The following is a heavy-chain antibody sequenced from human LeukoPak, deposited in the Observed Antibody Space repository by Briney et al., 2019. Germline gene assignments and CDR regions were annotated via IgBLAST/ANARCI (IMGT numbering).Heavy chain of an antibody. V-gene: IGHV3-30*04. Sequence: GGSLRLSCAASGFTFSSYAMHWVRQAPGKGLEWVAVISYDGSNKYYADSVKGRFTISRVNSKNTLYLQMNSLRAEDTAVYYCARDAYYDSSGYAGYWGQGTLVTVSS. J-gene: IGHJ4*02. CDR2: ISYDGSNK. D-gene: IGHD3-22*01. CDR3: ARDAYYDSSGYAGY. CDR1: GFTFSSYA.